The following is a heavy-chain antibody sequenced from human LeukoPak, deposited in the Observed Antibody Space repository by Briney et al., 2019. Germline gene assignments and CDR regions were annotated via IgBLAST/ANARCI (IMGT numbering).Heavy chain of an antibody. J-gene: IGHJ4*02. CDR2: ISGDGGST. V-gene: IGHV3-43*02. Sequence: PGGSLRLSCAASGFTFDDYAMHWVRQAPGKGLEWVSLISGDGGSTYYADPVKGRFTISKDNSKNSLYLQMNSLRTEDTALYYCAKDKRYSGYDPFDYWGQGTLVTVSS. CDR3: AKDKRYSGYDPFDY. CDR1: GFTFDDYA. D-gene: IGHD5-12*01.